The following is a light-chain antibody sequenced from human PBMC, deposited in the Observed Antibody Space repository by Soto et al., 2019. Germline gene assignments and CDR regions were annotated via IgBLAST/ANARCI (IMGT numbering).Light chain of an antibody. CDR1: QSVSSN. CDR2: GAY. V-gene: IGKV3-15*01. J-gene: IGKJ1*01. CDR3: QQYNNLPKT. Sequence: EIVMTQSPATLSVSPGERATLSCRASQSVSSNLAWYQQKPGQAPRLLIYGAYTMDTGIPARFRGSGYGTEFTLTLSSLQSEDFAVYYCQQYNNLPKTFGQGTKVDIK.